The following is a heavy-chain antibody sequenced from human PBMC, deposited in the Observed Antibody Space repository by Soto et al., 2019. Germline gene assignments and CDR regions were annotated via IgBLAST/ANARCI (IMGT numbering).Heavy chain of an antibody. CDR3: ARADRRGYSYGSIDY. J-gene: IGHJ4*02. V-gene: IGHV4-59*01. CDR2: IYYSGST. CDR1: GGSISSYY. D-gene: IGHD5-18*01. Sequence: SETLSLTCTVSGGSISSYYWSWIRQPPGKGLEWIGYIYYSGSTNYNPSLKSRVTISVDTSKNQFSLKLSSVTAADTAVYYCARADRRGYSYGSIDYWGQGTLVTVSS.